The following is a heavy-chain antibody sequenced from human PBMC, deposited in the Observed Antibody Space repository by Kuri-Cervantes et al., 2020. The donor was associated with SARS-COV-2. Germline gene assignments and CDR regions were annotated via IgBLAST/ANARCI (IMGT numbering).Heavy chain of an antibody. CDR2: ISYDGSNK. D-gene: IGHD3-22*01. J-gene: IGHJ4*02. CDR1: GFTFSDYY. CDR3: ARADGITMIVETRPTDY. Sequence: GESLKISCAASGFTFSDYYMSWIRQAPGKGLEWVAVISYDGSNKYYADSVKGRFTISRDNSKNTLYLQMNSLRAEDTAVYYCARADGITMIVETRPTDYWGQGTLVTVSS. V-gene: IGHV3-30*03.